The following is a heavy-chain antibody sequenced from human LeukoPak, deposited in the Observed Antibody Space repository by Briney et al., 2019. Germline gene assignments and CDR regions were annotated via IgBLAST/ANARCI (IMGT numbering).Heavy chain of an antibody. D-gene: IGHD3-22*01. CDR2: ISSSSSYI. Sequence: ETLSLTCSVSGSSISSDYYWGWVRQAPGKGLEWVSSISSSSSYIYYADSVKGRSTISRDNAKNSLYLQMNSLRAEDTAVYYCARAETYYYDSSGYRYGMDVWGQGTTVTVSS. CDR3: ARAETYYYDSSGYRYGMDV. J-gene: IGHJ6*02. CDR1: GSSISSDY. V-gene: IGHV3-21*01.